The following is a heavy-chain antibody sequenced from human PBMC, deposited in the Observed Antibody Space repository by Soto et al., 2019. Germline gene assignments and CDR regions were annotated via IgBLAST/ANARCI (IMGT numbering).Heavy chain of an antibody. CDR1: GFTFSSYS. J-gene: IGHJ4*02. D-gene: IGHD6-19*01. Sequence: GGSLRLSCAASGFTFSSYSMNWVRQAPGKELEWVSSISSSSSYIYYADSVKGRFTISRDNAKNSLYLQMNSLRAEDTAVYYCARGRIAVAGTDYWGQGTLVTVSS. CDR3: ARGRIAVAGTDY. V-gene: IGHV3-21*01. CDR2: ISSSSSYI.